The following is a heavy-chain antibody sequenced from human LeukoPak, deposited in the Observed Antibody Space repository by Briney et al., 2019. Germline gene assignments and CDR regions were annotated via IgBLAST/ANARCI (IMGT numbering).Heavy chain of an antibody. CDR1: GYTFTGYY. CDR2: INPNSGGT. CDR3: ARGTHYDSSGYRVVAFDY. V-gene: IGHV1-2*04. D-gene: IGHD3-22*01. J-gene: IGHJ4*02. Sequence: ASVKVSCKASGYTFTGYYMHWVRQAPGQGLEWMGWINPNSGGTNYAQKFQGWVTMTRDTSISTAYMELSRLRSDDTAVYYCARGTHYDSSGYRVVAFDYWGQGTLVTVSS.